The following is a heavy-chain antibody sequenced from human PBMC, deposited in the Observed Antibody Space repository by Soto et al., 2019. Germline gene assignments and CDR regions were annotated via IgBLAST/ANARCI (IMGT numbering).Heavy chain of an antibody. CDR2: INPSGGST. Sequence: ASVQVSCKASGYTFTSYYMHWVRQAPGQGLEWMGIINPSGGSTSYAQKFQGRVTMTRDTSTSTVYMELSSLRSEDTAVYYCARVLVDTAMVSNYYGMDVWRQGTTVTVSS. J-gene: IGHJ6*02. CDR3: ARVLVDTAMVSNYYGMDV. CDR1: GYTFTSYY. D-gene: IGHD5-18*01. V-gene: IGHV1-46*01.